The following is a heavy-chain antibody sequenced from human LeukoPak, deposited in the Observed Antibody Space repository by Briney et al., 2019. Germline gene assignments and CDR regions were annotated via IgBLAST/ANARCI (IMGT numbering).Heavy chain of an antibody. Sequence: PSETLSLTCIVSGGSINSSGYYWGWIRQPPGKGLEWIGSLSYSGNTYNNPSLKSRVSISVDTSKTQFSLKLTSVTAADTAVYYCARDAGITFGGVIHPLWRWFDPWGQGTLVTVSS. D-gene: IGHD3-16*02. CDR3: ARDAGITFGGVIHPLWRWFDP. CDR2: LSYSGNT. CDR1: GGSINSSGYY. J-gene: IGHJ5*02. V-gene: IGHV4-39*07.